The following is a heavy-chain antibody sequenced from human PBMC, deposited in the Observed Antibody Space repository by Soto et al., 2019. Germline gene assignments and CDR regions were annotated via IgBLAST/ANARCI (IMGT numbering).Heavy chain of an antibody. CDR1: GGSIGSHY. D-gene: IGHD3-3*02. CDR3: ARISLALSGFDP. V-gene: IGHV4-59*11. Sequence: NPSETLSLTCTVSGGSIGSHYWSWVRQPPGEGLEWIGYIFSSGNTNYNPSLKSRITISVDTSKNQLSLNLSSVTAADTAVYYCARISLALSGFDPWGQGTLVTVSS. J-gene: IGHJ5*02. CDR2: IFSSGNT.